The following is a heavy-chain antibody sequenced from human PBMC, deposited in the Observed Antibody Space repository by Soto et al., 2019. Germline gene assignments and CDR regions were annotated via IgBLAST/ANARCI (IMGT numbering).Heavy chain of an antibody. V-gene: IGHV5-10-1*01. D-gene: IGHD3-10*01. CDR3: ARPITMVRGKDYYYGMDV. Sequence: EVQLVQSGAEVKKPGESLRISCKGSGYSFTSYWISWVRQMPGKGLEWMGRIDPSDSYTNYSPSFQGNVTISADKSISTAYLQWSSLKASDTAMYYCARPITMVRGKDYYYGMDVWGQGTTVTVSS. CDR1: GYSFTSYW. J-gene: IGHJ6*02. CDR2: IDPSDSYT.